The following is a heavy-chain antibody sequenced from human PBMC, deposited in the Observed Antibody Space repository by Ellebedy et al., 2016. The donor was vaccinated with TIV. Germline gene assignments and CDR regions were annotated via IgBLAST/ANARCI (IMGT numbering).Heavy chain of an antibody. CDR3: ATFRFNWNYFDS. CDR2: ISGSGSSV. J-gene: IGHJ4*02. CDR1: GFTFSGYY. V-gene: IGHV3-11*01. Sequence: GESLKISCAASGFTFSGYYMSWIRQAPGKGLEWVSHISGSGSSVYYAYSVKGRFTISRDNAKNSLYLQMNSLRAEDTAVYYCATFRFNWNYFDSWGQGTLVTVSS. D-gene: IGHD1-20*01.